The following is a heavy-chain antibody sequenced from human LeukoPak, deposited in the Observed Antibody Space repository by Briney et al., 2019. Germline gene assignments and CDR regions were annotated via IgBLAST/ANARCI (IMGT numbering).Heavy chain of an antibody. V-gene: IGHV4-4*07. CDR3: ARPYYYGSGSYGPFDP. CDR1: GGSISSYY. CDR2: IYTSGST. D-gene: IGHD3-10*01. Sequence: PSETLSLTCTVSGGSISSYYWSWIRQPPGKGLEWIGRIYTSGSTNYNPSLKSRVTMSVDTSKNQFSLKLSSVTAADTAVYYCARPYYYGSGSYGPFDPWGQGTLVTVSS. J-gene: IGHJ5*02.